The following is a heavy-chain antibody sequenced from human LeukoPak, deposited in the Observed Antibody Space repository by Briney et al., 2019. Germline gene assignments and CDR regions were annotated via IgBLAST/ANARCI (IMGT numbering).Heavy chain of an antibody. CDR3: ARAPGVGGGPVAGTNWFDP. CDR2: IYHSGNT. J-gene: IGHJ5*02. D-gene: IGHD6-19*01. V-gene: IGHV4-59*01. CDR1: GGSMSSYY. Sequence: SETLSLTCTVSGGSMSSYYWSWIRQPPGKGLEWIGYIYHSGNTNYNPSLKSRVTISVDKSKKQISLKLNSVTAADTAVYYCARAPGVGGGPVAGTNWFDPWGQGTLVTVS.